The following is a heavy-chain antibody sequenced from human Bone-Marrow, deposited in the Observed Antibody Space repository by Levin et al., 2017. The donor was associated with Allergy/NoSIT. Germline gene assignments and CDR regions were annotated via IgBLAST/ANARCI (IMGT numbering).Heavy chain of an antibody. CDR3: ARDSASDYYDSSGPPLADAFDI. CDR2: INPNSGGT. J-gene: IGHJ3*02. Sequence: GGSLRLSCKASGSTFTGYYMHWVRQAPGQGLEWMGWINPNSGGTNYAQKFQGRVTMTRDTSISTAYMELSRLRSDDTAVYYCARDSASDYYDSSGPPLADAFDIWGQGTMVTVSS. V-gene: IGHV1-2*02. CDR1: GSTFTGYY. D-gene: IGHD3-22*01.